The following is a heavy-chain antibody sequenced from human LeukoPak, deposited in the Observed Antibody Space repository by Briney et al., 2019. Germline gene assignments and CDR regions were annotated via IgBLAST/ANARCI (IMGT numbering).Heavy chain of an antibody. Sequence: LRLSCAASGFTFSDYYMSWIRQPPGKGLEWIGCISYSGSTNYNPPLKSRVTISVDTSKNQFSLKLSSVTAADTAVYYCARHRRYYFDSEFDFWGQGTLVTVSS. CDR2: ISYSGST. V-gene: IGHV4-59*08. CDR3: ARHRRYYFDSEFDF. CDR1: GFTFSDYY. J-gene: IGHJ4*02. D-gene: IGHD3-22*01.